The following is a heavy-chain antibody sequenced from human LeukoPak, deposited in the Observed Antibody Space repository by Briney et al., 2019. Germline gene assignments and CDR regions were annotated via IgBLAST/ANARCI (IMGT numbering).Heavy chain of an antibody. J-gene: IGHJ4*02. CDR2: RYHSGRS. V-gene: IGHV4-38-2*02. CDR1: GYSISSGCY. CDR3: ARADYSNRYYFDQ. D-gene: IGHD4-11*01. Sequence: SETLSLTCSVSGYSISSGCYCAWIRQPPGKRLDWLGSRYHSGRSYYNPSLKSRVTMSVDTSKNQFSLQLSSVTADDTAVYYCARADYSNRYYFDQWGQGSLVIVSS.